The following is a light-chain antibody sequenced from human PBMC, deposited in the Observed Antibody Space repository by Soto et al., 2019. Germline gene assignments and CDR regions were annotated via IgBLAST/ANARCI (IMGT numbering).Light chain of an antibody. CDR2: LGS. J-gene: IGKJ2*01. Sequence: DIVMTQSPLSLPVTPGEPASISCRCSRSLLHSNGYNYLDWYLQKPGQSPQLLIYLGSSRASGVRDRFSGSGSGTAFTLKISRVEAEDVGVYYCMQALQSPATFGQGTKLEIK. V-gene: IGKV2-28*01. CDR3: MQALQSPAT. CDR1: RSLLHSNGYNY.